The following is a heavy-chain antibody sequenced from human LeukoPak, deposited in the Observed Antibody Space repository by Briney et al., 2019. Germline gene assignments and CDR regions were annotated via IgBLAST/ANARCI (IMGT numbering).Heavy chain of an antibody. J-gene: IGHJ3*02. CDR2: IYYSGST. V-gene: IGHV4-59*01. Sequence: SETLSLTCTVSGGSIGTYYWSWIRQPPGKGLEWIGYIYYSGSTNYNPSLKSRVTISVDTSKNQFSPKLSSVTAADTAVYYCARALRDAFDIWGQGTMVTVSS. CDR1: GGSIGTYY. CDR3: ARALRDAFDI.